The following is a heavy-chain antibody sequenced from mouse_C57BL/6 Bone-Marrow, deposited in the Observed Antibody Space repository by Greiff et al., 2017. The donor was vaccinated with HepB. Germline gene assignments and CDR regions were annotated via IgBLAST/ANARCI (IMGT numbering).Heavy chain of an antibody. CDR2: ISNGGGST. Sequence: EVKLMESGGGLVQPGGSLKLSCAASGFTFSDYYMYWVRQTPEKRLEWVAYISNGGGSTYYPDTVKGRFTISRDNAKNTLYLQMSRLKSEDTAMYYCARLTTVVAHWYFDVWGTGTTVTVSS. CDR1: GFTFSDYY. CDR3: ARLTTVVAHWYFDV. V-gene: IGHV5-12*01. D-gene: IGHD1-1*01. J-gene: IGHJ1*03.